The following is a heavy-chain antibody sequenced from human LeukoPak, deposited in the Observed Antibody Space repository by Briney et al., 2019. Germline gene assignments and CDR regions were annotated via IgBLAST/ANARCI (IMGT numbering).Heavy chain of an antibody. CDR3: ARNYYDRSNFDY. CDR1: GASISNYY. Sequence: SETLSLTCTVSGASISNYYWTWIRQPAAKGLEWIGRIYPSGTTNYNPSLKGRVTMSVDTSNNQFSLKLCSVTAADTAVYYCARNYYDRSNFDYWGQGNLVTVSS. CDR2: IYPSGTT. D-gene: IGHD3-22*01. J-gene: IGHJ4*02. V-gene: IGHV4-4*07.